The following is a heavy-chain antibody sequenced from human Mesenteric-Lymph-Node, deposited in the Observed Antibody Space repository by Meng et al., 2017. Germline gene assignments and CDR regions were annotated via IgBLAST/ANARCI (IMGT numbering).Heavy chain of an antibody. J-gene: IGHJ6*02. V-gene: IGHV3-7*01. CDR3: ARESGWYETGGYYGMDV. Sequence: GESLKISCAASGFTVSSNYMSWVRQAPGKGLEWVANIKQDGSEKYYVDSVKGRFTISRDNAKNSLYLQMNSLRAEDTAVYYCARESGWYETGGYYGMDVWGQGTTVTVSS. CDR1: GFTVSSNY. CDR2: IKQDGSEK. D-gene: IGHD6-19*01.